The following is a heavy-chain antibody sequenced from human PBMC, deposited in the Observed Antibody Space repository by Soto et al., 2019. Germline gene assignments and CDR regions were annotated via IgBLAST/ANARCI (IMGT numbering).Heavy chain of an antibody. Sequence: GSLRLSCAASGFTLSNYWMTWVRQAPGKGLEWVSNISKDGSKTNYVDSVKGRFTIARDNSKNTLYLQIHSLRVEDTAVYYCAKDKSAMIVVFTDYWGQGTQVTVSS. V-gene: IGHV3-7*03. J-gene: IGHJ4*02. CDR3: AKDKSAMIVVFTDY. D-gene: IGHD3-22*01. CDR1: GFTLSNYW. CDR2: ISKDGSKT.